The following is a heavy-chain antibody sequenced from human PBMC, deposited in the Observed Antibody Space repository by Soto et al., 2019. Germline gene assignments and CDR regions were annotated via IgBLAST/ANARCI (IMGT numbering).Heavy chain of an antibody. J-gene: IGHJ6*02. V-gene: IGHV4-59*08. CDR1: GASISGHF. Sequence: QVQLQESGPGLVKPSETLSLTCTVSGASISGHFWSWIRPPPGKGLEWIAYIYNRGLSYNPSHKRRVTISVDTSNNQLSLKLSSVIAADSAVYYGAINADVWGQGTTVTVS. CDR3: AINADV. CDR2: IYNRGL.